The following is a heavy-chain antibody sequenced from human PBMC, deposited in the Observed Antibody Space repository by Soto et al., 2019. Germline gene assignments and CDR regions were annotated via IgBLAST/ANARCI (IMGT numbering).Heavy chain of an antibody. CDR2: INAGNGNT. CDR1: GYTFTSYA. D-gene: IGHD4-4*01. CDR3: ARGPRETTYVDY. Sequence: ASVKVSCKASGYTFTSYAMHWVRQAPGQRLEWMGWINAGNGNTKYSQKYQGRVTITRDTSASTAYMELSSLRSEDTAVYYWARGPRETTYVDYWGQGTLVTVSS. V-gene: IGHV1-3*01. J-gene: IGHJ4*02.